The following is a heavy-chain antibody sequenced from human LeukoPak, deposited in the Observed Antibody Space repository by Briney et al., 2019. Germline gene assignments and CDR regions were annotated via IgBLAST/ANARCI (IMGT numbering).Heavy chain of an antibody. CDR2: IWYDGSNK. CDR1: GFTFSSYG. CDR3: ATSAGYSSSWYWDFGFDY. J-gene: IGHJ4*02. Sequence: GGSLRLSCAASGFTFSSYGMHWVRQAPGKGLEWVAVIWYDGSNKYYADSVKGRFTISRDNSKNTLYLQMNSLRAEDTAVYYCATSAGYSSSWYWDFGFDYWGQGTLVTVSS. V-gene: IGHV3-33*01. D-gene: IGHD6-13*01.